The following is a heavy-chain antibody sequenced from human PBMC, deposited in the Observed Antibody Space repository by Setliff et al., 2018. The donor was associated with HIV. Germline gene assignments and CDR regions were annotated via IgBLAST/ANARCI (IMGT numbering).Heavy chain of an antibody. J-gene: IGHJ4*02. CDR3: ARDRGGSSYFDY. CDR2: IKHDGSEK. D-gene: IGHD1-26*01. CDR1: GFTFSSFW. Sequence: GGSLRLSCAASGFTFSSFWVSWVRQAPGKGLEWVANIKHDGSEKYYVDSVKGRFTISRDNAQNSLYLQMNSLRAEDTAVYYCARDRGGSSYFDYWGQGTLVTVSS. V-gene: IGHV3-7*01.